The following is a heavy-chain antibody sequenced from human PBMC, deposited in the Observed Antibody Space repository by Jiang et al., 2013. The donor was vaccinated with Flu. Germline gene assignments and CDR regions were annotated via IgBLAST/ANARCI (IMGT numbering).Heavy chain of an antibody. Sequence: RESLKISCQASGYTFARYWIGWVRQMPGKGLEWMGTIFPIDSDTKYSPSFQGQVTISVDKSINTAYLQWSSLKTSDTAIYYCARRSTNWPHYYFELWGRGTLVTVSS. CDR1: GYTFARYW. J-gene: IGHJ2*01. CDR3: ARRSTNWPHYYFEL. D-gene: IGHD7-27*01. V-gene: IGHV5-51*01. CDR2: IFPIDSDT.